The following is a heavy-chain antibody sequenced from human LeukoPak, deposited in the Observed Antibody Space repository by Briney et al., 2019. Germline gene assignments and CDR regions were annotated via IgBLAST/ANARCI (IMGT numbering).Heavy chain of an antibody. CDR3: ARGSLGRSTSSDCCPLDY. J-gene: IGHJ4*02. CDR1: RFTFSNFA. Sequence: GGSLRLSCAASRFTFSNFAMSWVRQAPGKGLEWVSDISGSGGSTYYADSVKGRFTISRDNSKNTLYLQMNSLRAEDTAVFYCARGSLGRSTSSDCCPLDYWGQGILVTVSS. CDR2: ISGSGGST. V-gene: IGHV3-23*01. D-gene: IGHD2-21*01.